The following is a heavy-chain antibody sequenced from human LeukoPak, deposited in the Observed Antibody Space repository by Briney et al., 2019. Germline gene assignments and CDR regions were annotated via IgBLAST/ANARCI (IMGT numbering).Heavy chain of an antibody. CDR1: GGTFSSYA. V-gene: IGHV1-69*04. CDR2: IIPILGIA. D-gene: IGHD2-15*01. Sequence: GASVKVSCKASGGTFSSYAISWVRQAPGQGLEWMGRIIPILGIANYAQKFQGRVTITADKSTSTAYMELSSLRSEDTAVYYCARERIGYCSGGSCYLIDYWGQGTLVTVSS. CDR3: ARERIGYCSGGSCYLIDY. J-gene: IGHJ4*02.